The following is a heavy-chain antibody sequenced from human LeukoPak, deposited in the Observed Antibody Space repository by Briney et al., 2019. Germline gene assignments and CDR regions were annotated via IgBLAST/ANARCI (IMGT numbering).Heavy chain of an antibody. V-gene: IGHV1-46*01. J-gene: IGHJ4*02. CDR1: GYTFTSYA. D-gene: IGHD4-17*01. Sequence: GASVKVSCKASGYTFTSYAMNWVRQAPGQGLEWMGIINPSGGSTNYAQKFQGRVTMTRDTSTSTGYMELSGLRSEDTAVYYCARDHYGDYYGLPDYWGQGTLVTVSS. CDR3: ARDHYGDYYGLPDY. CDR2: INPSGGST.